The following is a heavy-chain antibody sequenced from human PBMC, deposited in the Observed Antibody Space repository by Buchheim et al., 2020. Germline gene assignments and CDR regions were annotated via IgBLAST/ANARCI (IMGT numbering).Heavy chain of an antibody. CDR2: ISSSSSYI. Sequence: EVQLVESGGGLVKPGGSLRLSCAASGFTFSSYSMNWVRQAPGEGLEWVSSISSSSSYIYYADSVKGRFTISRDNAKNSLYLQMNSLRAEDTAVYYSARGDDFWSGLLNWFDPWGQGTL. D-gene: IGHD3-3*01. J-gene: IGHJ5*02. CDR1: GFTFSSYS. V-gene: IGHV3-21*01. CDR3: ARGDDFWSGLLNWFDP.